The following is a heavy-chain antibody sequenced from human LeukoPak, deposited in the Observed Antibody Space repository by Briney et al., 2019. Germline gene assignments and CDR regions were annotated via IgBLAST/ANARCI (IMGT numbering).Heavy chain of an antibody. CDR3: VDGRTFIAVAAYD. CDR2: ISGSGGGT. V-gene: IGHV3-23*01. D-gene: IGHD6-19*01. J-gene: IGHJ4*02. CDR1: GYTFKSYA. Sequence: GGSLRLSCAPSGYTFKSYAMSWLRQAPGKGLEWVSAISGSGGGTYYADSVKSRFTISRDNSKNTLYLQMNSLRAEDTPVYYCVDGRTFIAVAAYDWGQGTLVTVSS.